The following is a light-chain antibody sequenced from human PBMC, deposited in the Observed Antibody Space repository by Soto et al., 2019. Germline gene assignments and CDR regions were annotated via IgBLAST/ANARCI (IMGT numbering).Light chain of an antibody. Sequence: DIQMTQSPSTLSASVGDRITITCRASQSVSRRLAWYQQKPGKAPKLLIYDASRLESGVPSRFSGRGSGTEFTLTISSLQPDYCVTYYCHTYNSYSLHTFGQGTKLEIK. J-gene: IGKJ2*01. CDR2: DAS. CDR1: QSVSRR. CDR3: HTYNSYSLHT. V-gene: IGKV1-5*01.